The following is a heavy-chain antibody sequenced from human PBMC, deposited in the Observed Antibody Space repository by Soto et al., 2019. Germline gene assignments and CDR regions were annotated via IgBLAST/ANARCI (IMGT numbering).Heavy chain of an antibody. CDR3: ARGPYDSSGYYYYFDY. V-gene: IGHV1-69*13. J-gene: IGHJ4*02. CDR2: IIPIFGTA. CDR1: GGTFSSYA. Sequence: ASVKVSCKASGGTFSSYAISWVRQAPGQGLEWMGGIIPIFGTANYAQKFQGRVTIIADESTSTDYMELSSLRSEDTAVYYCARGPYDSSGYYYYFDYWGQGTLVTVSS. D-gene: IGHD3-22*01.